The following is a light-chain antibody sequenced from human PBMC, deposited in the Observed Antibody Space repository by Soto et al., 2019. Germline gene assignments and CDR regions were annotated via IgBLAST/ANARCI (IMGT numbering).Light chain of an antibody. CDR1: QSISSY. Sequence: DIQMTQSPSSLSASVGDRVTITCRASQSISSYLNWYQQKPGKDPNILIYAASSSQSRVPSRYSRSGSGTDFTLPIISLQHEDFATYYCQQSYSTPPLTVGQGPLRAIK. CDR3: QQSYSTPPLT. V-gene: IGKV1-39*01. J-gene: IGKJ5*01. CDR2: AAS.